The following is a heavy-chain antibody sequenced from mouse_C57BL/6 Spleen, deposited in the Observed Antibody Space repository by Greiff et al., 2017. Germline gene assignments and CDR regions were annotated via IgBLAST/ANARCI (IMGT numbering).Heavy chain of an antibody. V-gene: IGHV5-4*03. D-gene: IGHD4-1*01. CDR2: ISDGGSYT. CDR1: GFTFSSYA. Sequence: EVKLQESGGGLVKPGGSLKLSCAASGFTFSSYAMSWVRQTPEKRLEWVATISDGGSYTYYPDNVKGRFTISRDNAKNNLYLQMSHLKSEDTAMYYCARVGRVSPVLLGLDWYFDVWGTGTTVTVSS. J-gene: IGHJ1*03. CDR3: ARVGRVSPVLLGLDWYFDV.